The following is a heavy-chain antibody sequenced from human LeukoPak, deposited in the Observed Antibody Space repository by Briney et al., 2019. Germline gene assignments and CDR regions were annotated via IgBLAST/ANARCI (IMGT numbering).Heavy chain of an antibody. CDR1: GYTFTSYG. J-gene: IGHJ6*02. CDR3: ASVYSSSWNEDYYYYGMDV. D-gene: IGHD6-13*01. V-gene: IGHV1-18*01. CDR2: ISAYNGNT. Sequence: ASVKVSCKASGYTFTSYGISCVRQAPGQGLEWMGWISAYNGNTNYAQKLQGRVTMTTDTSTSTAYMELTSLRSDDTAVYYCASVYSSSWNEDYYYYGMDVWGQGTTVTVSS.